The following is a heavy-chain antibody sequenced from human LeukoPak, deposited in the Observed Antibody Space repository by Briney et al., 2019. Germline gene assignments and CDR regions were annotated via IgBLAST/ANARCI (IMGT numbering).Heavy chain of an antibody. CDR2: MNPNSGNT. CDR1: GYTFTSYD. D-gene: IGHD7-27*01. V-gene: IGHV1-8*01. Sequence: ASVKVSCKASGYTFTSYDINWVRQATGQGLEWMRWMNPNSGNTGYAQKFQGRVTMTRNTSISTAYMELSSLRSEDTAVYYCARTGWGSDAFDIWGQGTMVTVSS. CDR3: ARTGWGSDAFDI. J-gene: IGHJ3*02.